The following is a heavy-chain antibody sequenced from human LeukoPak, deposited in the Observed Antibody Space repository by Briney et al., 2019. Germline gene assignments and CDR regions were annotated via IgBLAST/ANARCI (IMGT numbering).Heavy chain of an antibody. D-gene: IGHD5-18*01. Sequence: SETLSLTCTVSGGSISSNNYHWGWIRQPPGKGLEWIGSIFYSGRTYYNPSLKSRVTISVDTSNNQFSLKLSSVTAADTAVYYCARDRGYSYGVDPEFDPWGQGTLVTVSS. CDR2: IFYSGRT. V-gene: IGHV4-39*07. CDR3: ARDRGYSYGVDPEFDP. J-gene: IGHJ5*02. CDR1: GGSISSNNYH.